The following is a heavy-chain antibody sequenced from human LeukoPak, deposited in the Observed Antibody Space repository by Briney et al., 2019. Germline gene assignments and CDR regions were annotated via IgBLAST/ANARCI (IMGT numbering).Heavy chain of an antibody. D-gene: IGHD5-24*01. CDR3: ARERDAIIDF. Sequence: ASVKVSCKASGGTFSDYAFNWVRQAPGQGLEWMGNIIPKFDTTNYAQNFQDKVTITADESTGTAYLELNSLRSEDTAIFYCARERDAIIDFWGQGTLIPVSS. V-gene: IGHV1-69*13. CDR2: IIPKFDTT. CDR1: GGTFSDYA. J-gene: IGHJ4*02.